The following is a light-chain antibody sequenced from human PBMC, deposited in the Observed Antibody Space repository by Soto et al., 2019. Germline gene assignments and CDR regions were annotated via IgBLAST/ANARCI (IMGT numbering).Light chain of an antibody. CDR2: KAS. V-gene: IGKV1-5*03. J-gene: IGKJ4*01. CDR3: QPYNSYPLT. CDR1: QSISSW. Sequence: DIQMTQSPSTLSASVGDRVTITCRASQSISSWLAWYQQKPGKAPKLLIYKASSLESGVPSRFSGSGSGTEFTLSITSLQPDDFATYYCQPYNSYPLTFGGGTKVEIK.